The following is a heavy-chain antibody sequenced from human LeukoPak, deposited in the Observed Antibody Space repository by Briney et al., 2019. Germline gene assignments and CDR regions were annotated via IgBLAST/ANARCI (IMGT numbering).Heavy chain of an antibody. CDR2: IYPGDSDT. Sequence: ASVKVSCKASGYTFTSYGISWVRQAPGQGLEWMGIIYPGDSDTRYSPSFQGQVTLSADKSISTAYLQWSSLKASDTAMYYCARQGSIVQPFDIWGQGTMVTVSS. V-gene: IGHV5-51*01. CDR1: GYTFTSYG. J-gene: IGHJ3*02. D-gene: IGHD1-26*01. CDR3: ARQGSIVQPFDI.